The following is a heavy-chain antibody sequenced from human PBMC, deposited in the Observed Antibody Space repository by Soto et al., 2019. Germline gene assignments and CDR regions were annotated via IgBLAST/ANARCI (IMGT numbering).Heavy chain of an antibody. CDR3: AKITIFGVVIYYGMDV. V-gene: IGHV4-59*12. J-gene: IGHJ6*02. Sequence: SATLSLTCTVSGGSINTYYWSWFRQPPGKGLEWIGYIYYSGSTTYNPSLKSRVTISVDTSKNQFSLKLSSVTAADTAVYYCAKITIFGVVIYYGMDVWGQGTTVTVS. CDR1: GGSINTYY. D-gene: IGHD3-3*01. CDR2: IYYSGST.